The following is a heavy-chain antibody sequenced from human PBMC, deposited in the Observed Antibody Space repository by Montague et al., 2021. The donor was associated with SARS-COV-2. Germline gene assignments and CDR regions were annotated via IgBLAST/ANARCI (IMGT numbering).Heavy chain of an antibody. CDR2: VDYSGNT. D-gene: IGHD5-18*01. CDR3: ARREYSYGWGD. V-gene: IGHV4-39*01. CDR1: GGPISGSSDY. J-gene: IGHJ4*02. Sequence: SETLSLTCTVTGGPISGSSDYWGWIRQSPGKGLEWIASVDYSGNTYYSPSLKSRLTISVETSKNQFSLKLNSVTAADTALYYCARREYSYGWGDWGQGTLVTVSS.